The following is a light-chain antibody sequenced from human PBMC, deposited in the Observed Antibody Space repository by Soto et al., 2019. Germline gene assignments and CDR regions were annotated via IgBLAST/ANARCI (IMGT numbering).Light chain of an antibody. CDR2: AAS. CDR1: QSISSY. V-gene: IGKV1-39*01. Sequence: DIQMTQSPSSLSASVGDRVTITCRASQSISSYLNWYQQKPGKAPKLLIYAASSLQSGVPSRFSGSGSVTDFTLTISSLQPDDFASYYCQQSYSTPQWTFGQWTKVEIK. CDR3: QQSYSTPQWT. J-gene: IGKJ1*01.